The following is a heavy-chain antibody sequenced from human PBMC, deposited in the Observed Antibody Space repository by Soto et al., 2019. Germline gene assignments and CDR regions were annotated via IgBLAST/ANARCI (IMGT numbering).Heavy chain of an antibody. CDR1: GGTVSSDA. Sequence: GTSGQVSCRASGGTVSSDAISWVRQDPGQGLEWMGGIIPIFGTANYAQKFQGRVTIPADESTSTAYMALSSLRSEDTSVYYCARRQQLVPRSFDPWGQGPPVTVSS. V-gene: IGHV1-69*01. D-gene: IGHD6-13*01. CDR2: IIPIFGTA. CDR3: ARRQQLVPRSFDP. J-gene: IGHJ5*02.